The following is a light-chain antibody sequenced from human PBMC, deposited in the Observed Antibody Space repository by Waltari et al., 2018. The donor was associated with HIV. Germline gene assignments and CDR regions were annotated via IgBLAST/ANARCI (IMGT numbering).Light chain of an antibody. V-gene: IGLV2-14*03. Sequence: QSALPQPASVSGSPGQSITISCTGTSSDVGGHKYVSWYQQYPGKAPKLIIYDVTNRPSGVSNRFSGSKSGNTASLTISGLQAEDEADYYCCSYTSSITGRVFGTGTKVTVL. CDR1: SSDVGGHKY. CDR2: DVT. J-gene: IGLJ1*01. CDR3: CSYTSSITGRV.